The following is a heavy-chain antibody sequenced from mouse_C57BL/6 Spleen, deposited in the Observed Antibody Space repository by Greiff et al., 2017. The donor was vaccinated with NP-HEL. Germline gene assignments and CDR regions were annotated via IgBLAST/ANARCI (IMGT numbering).Heavy chain of an antibody. CDR2: ISSGGDYI. Sequence: EVMLVESGEGLVKPGGSLKLSCAASGFTFSSYAMSWVRQTPEKRLEWVAYISSGGDYIYYADTVKGRFTISRDNARNTLYLQMSSLKSEDTAMYYCTRVEVGYYAMDDWGQGTSVTVSS. J-gene: IGHJ4*01. D-gene: IGHD1-1*02. V-gene: IGHV5-9-1*02. CDR3: TRVEVGYYAMDD. CDR1: GFTFSSYA.